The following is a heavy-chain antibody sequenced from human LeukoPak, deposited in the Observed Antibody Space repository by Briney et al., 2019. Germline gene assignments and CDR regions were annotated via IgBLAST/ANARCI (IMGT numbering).Heavy chain of an antibody. J-gene: IGHJ3*02. CDR1: GGSISSSSYY. Sequence: LSLTCTVSGGSISSSSYYWGWIRQPPGKGLEWVSYISSSSSTIYYADSVKGRFTISRDNAKNSLYLQMNSLRAEDTAVYYCARHPPYYYGSGSADIWGQGTMVTVSS. V-gene: IGHV3-11*04. CDR3: ARHPPYYYGSGSADI. D-gene: IGHD3-10*01. CDR2: ISSSSSTI.